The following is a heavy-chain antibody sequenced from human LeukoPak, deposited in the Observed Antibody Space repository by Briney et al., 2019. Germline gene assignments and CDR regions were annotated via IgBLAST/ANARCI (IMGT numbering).Heavy chain of an antibody. D-gene: IGHD1-26*01. CDR1: GFTFSSYW. Sequence: SGGSLRLSCAASGFTFSSYWMSWVRQAPGKGLEWVSLISGTGGSTYYADSVKGRFTISRDNSKNTLYLQMNSLRAEDTAVYYCAKDYEPLVGVHRWGDWFDPWGQGTLVTVSS. J-gene: IGHJ5*02. CDR2: ISGTGGST. V-gene: IGHV3-23*01. CDR3: AKDYEPLVGVHRWGDWFDP.